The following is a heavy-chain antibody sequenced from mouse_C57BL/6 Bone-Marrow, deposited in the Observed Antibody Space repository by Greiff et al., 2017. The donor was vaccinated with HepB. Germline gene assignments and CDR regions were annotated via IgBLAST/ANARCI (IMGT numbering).Heavy chain of an antibody. CDR2: INPYNGGT. CDR1: GYTFTDYY. V-gene: IGHV1-19*01. CDR3: ARIRVYYAMDY. Sequence: VQLQQSGPVLVKPGASVKMSCKASGYTFTDYYMNWVKQSHGKSLEWIGVINPYNGGTSYNQKFKGKATLTVDKSSGTAYMELNSLTSEDSAVYYCARIRVYYAMDYWGQGTSVTVSS. J-gene: IGHJ4*01.